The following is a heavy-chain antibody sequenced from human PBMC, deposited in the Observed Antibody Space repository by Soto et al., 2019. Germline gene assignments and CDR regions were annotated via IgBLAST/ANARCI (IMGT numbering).Heavy chain of an antibody. V-gene: IGHV1-18*01. CDR1: GYIFVNYG. Sequence: QLQLVQSGDEVKKPGASVKVSCKASGYIFVNYGIAWVRQAPGQGLEWMGWISPYTGNTHSASKVQGRLTMTTDTSTSTAYMDLGSLTSDDTAVYYCVMMDNYVTPTPQDVWGQGTTVTGSS. J-gene: IGHJ6*02. CDR2: ISPYTGNT. CDR3: VMMDNYVTPTPQDV. D-gene: IGHD3-16*01.